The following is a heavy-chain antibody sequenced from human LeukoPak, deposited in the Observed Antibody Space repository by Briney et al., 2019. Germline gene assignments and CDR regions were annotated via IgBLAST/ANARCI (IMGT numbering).Heavy chain of an antibody. J-gene: IGHJ4*02. CDR1: GFTFSSYG. V-gene: IGHV3-30*02. Sequence: PGGSLRLSCAASGFTFSSYGMHWVRQAPGKGLEGVAFIRYDGSNKYYADSVKGRFTISRDNSKNTLYLQMNSLRAEDTAVYYCAKAAMGSGWSHFDYWGQGTLVTVSS. CDR3: AKAAMGSGWSHFDY. D-gene: IGHD6-19*01. CDR2: IRYDGSNK.